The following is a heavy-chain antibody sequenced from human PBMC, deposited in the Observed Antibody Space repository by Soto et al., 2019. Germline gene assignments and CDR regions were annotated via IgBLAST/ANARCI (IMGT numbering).Heavy chain of an antibody. Sequence: EVQLVESGGGLVKPGGSLRLSCAASGFTFSSYSMNWVRRAPGKGLEWVSSISSSSSYIYYADSVKGRFTSSRDNAKNSLYLQMNSLRAEDTAVYYCARDKMRGSYRYYYYGMDVWGQGTTVTVSS. J-gene: IGHJ6*02. CDR3: ARDKMRGSYRYYYYGMDV. V-gene: IGHV3-21*01. D-gene: IGHD1-26*01. CDR2: ISSSSSYI. CDR1: GFTFSSYS.